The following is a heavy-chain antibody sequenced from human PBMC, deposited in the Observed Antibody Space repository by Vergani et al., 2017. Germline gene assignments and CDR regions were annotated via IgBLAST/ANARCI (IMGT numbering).Heavy chain of an antibody. J-gene: IGHJ4*02. CDR1: GFAFSRYA. CDR3: AKSGWLQHFGAHYFDS. V-gene: IGHV3-23*01. Sequence: EVQLLESGRRLVQPGGSLRLSCVASGFAFSRYAMSWVRQAPGKGLEWVSGLTASGSGISYADSVRGRFTISRDNSKNTLFLQMDSLRAEDTAVYYCAKSGWLQHFGAHYFDSWGQGILVTVSS. D-gene: IGHD5-24*01. CDR2: LTASGSGI.